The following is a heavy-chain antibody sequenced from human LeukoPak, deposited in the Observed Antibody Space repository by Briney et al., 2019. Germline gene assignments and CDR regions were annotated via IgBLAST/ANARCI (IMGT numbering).Heavy chain of an antibody. CDR1: GDSISSSSYY. V-gene: IGHV4-39*01. D-gene: IGHD4-17*01. CDR3: ARQMVAYGDYVMDY. Sequence: NASETLSLTCTVSGDSISSSSYYWGWIRQPPGKGLVWIVSIYYSGSTYYNPSLKRRVTISVDTSKIQFSLKVSSVTAAGTAVYYCARQMVAYGDYVMDYWGQGNLVTVSS. CDR2: IYYSGST. J-gene: IGHJ4*02.